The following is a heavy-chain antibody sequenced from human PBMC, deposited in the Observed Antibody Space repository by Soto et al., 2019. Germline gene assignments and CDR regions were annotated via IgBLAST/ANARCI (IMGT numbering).Heavy chain of an antibody. CDR3: ARDLVATPTGGFDP. CDR1: GFTFSSYA. J-gene: IGHJ5*02. D-gene: IGHD2-15*01. CDR2: ISYDGSNK. V-gene: IGHV3-30-3*01. Sequence: QVQLVESGGGVVQPGRSLRLSCAASGFTFSSYAMHWVRQAPGKGLEWVAVISYDGSNKYYADSVKGRFTISRDNSKNTLYLQMNSLRAEDTAVYYCARDLVATPTGGFDPWGQGTLVTVSS.